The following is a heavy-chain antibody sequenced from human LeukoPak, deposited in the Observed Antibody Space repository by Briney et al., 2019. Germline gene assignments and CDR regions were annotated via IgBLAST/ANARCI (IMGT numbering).Heavy chain of an antibody. CDR2: ITGGGSGI. J-gene: IGHJ4*02. CDR1: GFTFSNYA. CDR3: AKWGDYDVLTGYYVSDY. V-gene: IGHV3-23*01. Sequence: GGSLRLSCAASGFTFSNYAMSWVRQAPGKGLEWVSAITGGGSGIYYADSMKSRFTISRDNSKNTPYLQINSLRAEDTAVYYCAKWGDYDVLTGYYVSDYWGQGTLVTVSS. D-gene: IGHD3-9*01.